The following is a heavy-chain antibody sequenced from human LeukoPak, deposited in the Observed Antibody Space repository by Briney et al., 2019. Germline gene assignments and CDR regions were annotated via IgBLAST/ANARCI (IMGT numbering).Heavy chain of an antibody. CDR3: ARDLRKLDQTSDY. CDR1: GFTFSRNW. J-gene: IGHJ4*02. D-gene: IGHD4-17*01. CDR2: ISSSGSTI. V-gene: IGHV3-48*04. Sequence: GGSLRLSCAASGFTFSRNWMHWVRQAPGKGLEWVSYISSSGSTIYYADSVKGRFTISRDNAKNSLYLQMNSLRAEDTAVYYCARDLRKLDQTSDYWGQGTLVTVSS.